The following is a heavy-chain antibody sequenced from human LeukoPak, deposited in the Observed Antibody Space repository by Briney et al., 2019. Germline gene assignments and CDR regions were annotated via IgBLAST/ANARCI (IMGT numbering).Heavy chain of an antibody. J-gene: IGHJ5*02. CDR3: EKGGAPNWFDP. D-gene: IGHD1-26*01. Sequence: GRSLRLSCAASGFTFDDYAMHWVRQAPGKGLEWVSGISWNSGSIGYADSVKGRFTISRDNAKNSLYLQMNSLRAEDTALYYCEKGGAPNWFDPWGQGPLVTVSS. V-gene: IGHV3-9*01. CDR2: ISWNSGSI. CDR1: GFTFDDYA.